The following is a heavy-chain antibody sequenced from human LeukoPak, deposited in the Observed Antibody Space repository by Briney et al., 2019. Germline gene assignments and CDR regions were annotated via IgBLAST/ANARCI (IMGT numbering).Heavy chain of an antibody. D-gene: IGHD6-19*01. Sequence: SQTLSLTCTVSGGSISSGGYYWSWIRQHPGKGLEWIGHIYYSGSTYYNPSLRSRVTVSVDTSKNQFSLKLSSVTVADTAMYYCARDVVSGSSLDYWGQGTLVTVSS. J-gene: IGHJ4*02. CDR1: GGSISSGGYY. CDR2: IYYSGST. CDR3: ARDVVSGSSLDY. V-gene: IGHV4-31*03.